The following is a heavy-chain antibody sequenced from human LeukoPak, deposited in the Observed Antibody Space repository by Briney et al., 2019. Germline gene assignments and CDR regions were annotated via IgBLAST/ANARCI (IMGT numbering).Heavy chain of an antibody. D-gene: IGHD2-2*01. V-gene: IGHV3-23*01. Sequence: QPGGSLRLSCVASGFTFSSYAMTWVRQAPGKGLEWVSAISGSGSDTEYADSVKGRFTISRDNSKNTLYLQMSSLRVEDTAVYYCAKCSATCYANAFDIWGQGTMVTVSS. CDR2: ISGSGSDT. CDR3: AKCSATCYANAFDI. CDR1: GFTFSSYA. J-gene: IGHJ3*02.